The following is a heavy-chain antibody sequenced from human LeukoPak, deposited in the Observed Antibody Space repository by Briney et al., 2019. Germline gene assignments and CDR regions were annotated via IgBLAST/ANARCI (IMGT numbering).Heavy chain of an antibody. J-gene: IGHJ4*02. D-gene: IGHD6-25*01. CDR1: GYTFTTYY. CDR3: ARVGTAAAPADY. Sequence: ASVKVSCKASGYTFTTYYMHWVRQAPGQRPEWMGIINPRGGSTDYAQKFQGRVTMTSDTSTSTVYMELNSLKAEDTAVYFCARVGTAAAPADYWGQGTLVTVSS. V-gene: IGHV1-46*01. CDR2: INPRGGST.